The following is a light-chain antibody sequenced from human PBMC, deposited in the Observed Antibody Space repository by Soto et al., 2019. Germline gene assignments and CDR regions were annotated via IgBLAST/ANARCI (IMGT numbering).Light chain of an antibody. J-gene: IGLJ1*01. Sequence: QLPSVSGAPGQRVTISCTGDSFNIGAGYDVHWYQQLPGTAPKLLLYGNNDRPSGVPDRFSGSTSGTSASLAITGLQAEDEADYYCQSYDSRNYVFGTGTKLTVL. CDR1: SFNIGAGYD. V-gene: IGLV1-40*01. CDR2: GNN. CDR3: QSYDSRNYV.